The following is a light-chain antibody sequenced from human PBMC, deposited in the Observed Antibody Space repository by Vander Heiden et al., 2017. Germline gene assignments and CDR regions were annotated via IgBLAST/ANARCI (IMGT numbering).Light chain of an antibody. Sequence: EIVMPQSPATLSASPGERATLSCRASQSVSSNLAWYQQKPGQAPRLLSYGAYTRATGIPARFSGSGSGTEFTLTISSLQSEDFAVYYCQQYNNRPPITFGQGTRLEIK. J-gene: IGKJ5*01. CDR1: QSVSSN. V-gene: IGKV3-15*01. CDR2: GAY. CDR3: QQYNNRPPIT.